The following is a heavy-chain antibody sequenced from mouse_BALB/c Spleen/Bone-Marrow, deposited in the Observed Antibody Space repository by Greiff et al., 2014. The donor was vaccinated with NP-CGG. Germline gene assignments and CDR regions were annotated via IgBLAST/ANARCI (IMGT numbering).Heavy chain of an antibody. CDR1: GFNIKDTY. J-gene: IGHJ2*01. Sequence: VQLKESGAELVKPGASVKLSCTASGFNIKDTYMHWVKQRPEQGLEWIGRIDPANGNTKYDPKFQGKATITADTSSNTAYLQLSSLTSEDTAVYYCARYYYGSSRFDYWGQGTTLTVSS. CDR2: IDPANGNT. D-gene: IGHD1-1*01. V-gene: IGHV14-3*02. CDR3: ARYYYGSSRFDY.